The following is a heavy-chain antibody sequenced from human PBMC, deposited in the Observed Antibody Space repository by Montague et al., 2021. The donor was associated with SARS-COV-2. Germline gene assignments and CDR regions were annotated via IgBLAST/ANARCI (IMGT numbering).Heavy chain of an antibody. J-gene: IGHJ6*02. D-gene: IGHD4-17*01. V-gene: IGHV4-34*01. Sequence: SETLSLTCAVYGGSFSGYYWSWIRQPPGKGLEWIGEINHSGSTNYNPSLKSRVTISVDTSKNQFSLKLSSVTAADTAVYYCARGRTVTTFYYYYYYGMDVWGQGTRSPSP. CDR2: INHSGST. CDR3: ARGRTVTTFYYYYYYGMDV. CDR1: GGSFSGYY.